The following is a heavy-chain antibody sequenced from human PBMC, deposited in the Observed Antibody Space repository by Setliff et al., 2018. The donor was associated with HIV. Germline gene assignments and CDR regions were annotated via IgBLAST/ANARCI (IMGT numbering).Heavy chain of an antibody. D-gene: IGHD5-18*01. CDR2: IYSGGST. CDR3: ARRGYSYGRGDAFDI. V-gene: IGHV3-53*01. CDR1: GFTFSSYS. Sequence: GGSLRLSCAASGFTFSSYSMNWVCQTPGKGLEWVSVIYSGGSTYYADSVKGRFTISRDNSKNTLYLQMNSLRAEDTAVYYCARRGYSYGRGDAFDIWGQGTMVTVSS. J-gene: IGHJ3*02.